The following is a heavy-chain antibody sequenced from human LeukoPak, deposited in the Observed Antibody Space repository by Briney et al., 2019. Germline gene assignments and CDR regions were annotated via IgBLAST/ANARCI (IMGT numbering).Heavy chain of an antibody. J-gene: IGHJ4*02. V-gene: IGHV4-39*01. CDR3: AIYSYGFGNFNY. CDR1: GGSIRSSYYY. D-gene: IGHD5-18*01. Sequence: SSETLSLTCTVSGGSIRSSYYYWGWIRQPPGKGLEWIGSIYDSGSTYYNPSLKSRVTISVDTSKNQFSLKLSSVTAADTAVYYCAIYSYGFGNFNYWGQGTLVTVSS. CDR2: IYDSGST.